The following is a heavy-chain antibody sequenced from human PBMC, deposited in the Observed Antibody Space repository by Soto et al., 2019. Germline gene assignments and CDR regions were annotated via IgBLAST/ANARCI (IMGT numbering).Heavy chain of an antibody. CDR1: GGSIYSDEYY. CDR2: IYYIGRT. CDR3: ARDRSNSHDYFDS. Sequence: SETLSLTCTVSGGSIYSDEYYWTWVRQPPGKGLEWIGYIYYIGRTSYNPSLKSRLTISLDTSKNQSSLELTSVSAADTAVYSCARDRSNSHDYFDSSGRGTLVTVSS. D-gene: IGHD6-6*01. V-gene: IGHV4-30-4*08. J-gene: IGHJ4*02.